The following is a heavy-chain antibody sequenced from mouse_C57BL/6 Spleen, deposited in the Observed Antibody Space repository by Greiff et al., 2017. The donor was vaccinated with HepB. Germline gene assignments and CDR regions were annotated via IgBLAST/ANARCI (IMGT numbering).Heavy chain of an antibody. J-gene: IGHJ2*01. Sequence: EVQLQQSGPELVKPGASVKMSCKASGYTFTDYNMHWVKQSHGKSLEWIGYINPNNGGTSYNQKFKGKATLTVNKSSSTAYMELRRLTSEDSAVYDCASQARTAPSDYWGQGTTLTVSS. CDR3: ASQARTAPSDY. CDR1: GYTFTDYN. CDR2: INPNNGGT. D-gene: IGHD4-1*01. V-gene: IGHV1-22*01.